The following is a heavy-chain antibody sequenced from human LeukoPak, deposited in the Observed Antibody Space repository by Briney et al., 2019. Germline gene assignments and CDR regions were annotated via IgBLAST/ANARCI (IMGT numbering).Heavy chain of an antibody. CDR3: ARRPSYDFWSGYYYFDY. D-gene: IGHD3-3*01. Sequence: GESLKISCSGSGYSFTSYWIAWVRQMPGNGLEWMGIIYPGDSDARYSPSFQGQVTISADKSISTTYLQWSSLKASDTAMYYCARRPSYDFWSGYYYFDYWGQGTLVTVSS. V-gene: IGHV5-51*01. J-gene: IGHJ4*02. CDR1: GYSFTSYW. CDR2: IYPGDSDA.